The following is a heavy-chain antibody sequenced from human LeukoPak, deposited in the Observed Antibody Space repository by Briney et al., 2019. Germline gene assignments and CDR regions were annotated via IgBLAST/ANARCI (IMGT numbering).Heavy chain of an antibody. V-gene: IGHV3-30*04. J-gene: IGHJ4*02. CDR3: ARGSAAGTFDY. Sequence: PGRSLRLSCAASGFTFSSYAMHWVRQAPGKGMEWVAVISYDGSNKYYADSVKGRFTISRDNSKNTLYLRMNSLRAEDTAVYYCARGSAAGTFDYWGQGTLVTVSS. CDR1: GFTFSSYA. CDR2: ISYDGSNK. D-gene: IGHD6-13*01.